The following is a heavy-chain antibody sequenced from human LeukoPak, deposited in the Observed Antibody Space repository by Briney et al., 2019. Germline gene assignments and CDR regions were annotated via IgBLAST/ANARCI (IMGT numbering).Heavy chain of an antibody. V-gene: IGHV4-4*07. CDR1: GGSISSYY. CDR2: IYTSGST. CDR3: ARDFRSPRGSGDHNGFDP. Sequence: KPSETLSLTCTVSGGSISSYYWSWIRQPAGKGLEWIGRIYTSGSTNYNPSLKSRVTMSVDTSKNQFSLKLSSVTAADTAVYYCARDFRSPRGSGDHNGFDPWGQETLVTVSS. D-gene: IGHD3-16*01. J-gene: IGHJ5*02.